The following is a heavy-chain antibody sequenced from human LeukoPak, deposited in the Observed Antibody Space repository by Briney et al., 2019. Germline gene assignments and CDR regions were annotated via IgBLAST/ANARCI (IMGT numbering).Heavy chain of an antibody. Sequence: SGPTLVHPRKTLMLTFTFTGFSFSTSGVGVGWIRQPPGKALEWLALIYWNDDKRYSPSLKSRLTLTKDTSKNQVVITMTNMDPVDTVHYSWAHFPRNPYCSSTCCLNWFVLWGQGTQVTVSS. J-gene: IGHJ5*02. CDR2: IYWNDDK. CDR3: AHFPRNPYCSSTCCLNWFVL. CDR1: GFSFSTSGVG. V-gene: IGHV2-5*01. D-gene: IGHD2-2*01.